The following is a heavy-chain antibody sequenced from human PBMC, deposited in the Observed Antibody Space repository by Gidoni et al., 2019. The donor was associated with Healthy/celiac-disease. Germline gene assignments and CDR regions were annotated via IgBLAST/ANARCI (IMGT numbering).Heavy chain of an antibody. D-gene: IGHD3-10*01. CDR3: ANPGVRELNWFDP. V-gene: IGHV3-30*02. CDR1: GFTFSSDG. CDR2: IRYDGSNK. Sequence: QVQLVESGGGVVQPAGSLRPSCAASGFTFSSDGMHWVRQGPGKGLELVAFIRYDGSNKYYADSVKGRFTISRDNSKNTLYLQMNSLRAEDTAVYYCANPGVRELNWFDPWGQGTLVTVSS. J-gene: IGHJ5*02.